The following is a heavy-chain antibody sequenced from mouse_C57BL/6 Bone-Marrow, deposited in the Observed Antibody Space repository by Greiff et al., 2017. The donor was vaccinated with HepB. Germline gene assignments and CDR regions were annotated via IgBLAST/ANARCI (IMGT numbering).Heavy chain of an antibody. V-gene: IGHV5-12*01. CDR1: GFTFSDYY. CDR3: ARAYSGTMDY. CDR2: ISNGGGST. J-gene: IGHJ4*01. Sequence: DVKLQESGGGLVQPGGSLKLSCAASGFTFSDYYMYWVRQTPEKRLEWVAYISNGGGSTYYPDTVKGRFTISRDNAKNTLYLQMSRLKYEDTAMYYCARAYSGTMDYWGQGTSVTVSS. D-gene: IGHD1-1*02.